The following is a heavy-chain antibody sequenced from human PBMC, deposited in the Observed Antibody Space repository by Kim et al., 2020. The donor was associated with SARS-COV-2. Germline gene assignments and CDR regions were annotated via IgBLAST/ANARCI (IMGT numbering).Heavy chain of an antibody. V-gene: IGHV1-18*01. Sequence: ASVKVSCKASGYTFTSYGISWVRQAPGQGLEWMGWISAYNGNTNYAQKLQGRVTMTTDTSTSTAYMELRSLRSDDTAVYYCARYCSSTSCYALLGYYMDVWGKGTTVTVSS. D-gene: IGHD2-2*01. CDR3: ARYCSSTSCYALLGYYMDV. CDR2: ISAYNGNT. J-gene: IGHJ6*03. CDR1: GYTFTSYG.